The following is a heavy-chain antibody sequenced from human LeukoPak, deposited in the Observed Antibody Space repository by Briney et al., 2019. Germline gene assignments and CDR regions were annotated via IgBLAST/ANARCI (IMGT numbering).Heavy chain of an antibody. CDR3: ARIWGLNDYGDYEDWFDP. D-gene: IGHD4-17*01. CDR1: GGSISSYY. J-gene: IGHJ5*02. V-gene: IGHV4-59*08. Sequence: PSETLSLTCTVSGGSISSYYWSWIRQPPGKGLEWIGYIYYSGSTNYNPSLKSRVTISVDTSKNQFSLKLSSVTAADTAVYYCARIWGLNDYGDYEDWFDPWGQGTLVTVSS. CDR2: IYYSGST.